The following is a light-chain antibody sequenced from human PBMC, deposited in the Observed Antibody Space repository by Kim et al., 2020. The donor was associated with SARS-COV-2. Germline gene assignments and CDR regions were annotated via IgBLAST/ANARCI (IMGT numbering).Light chain of an antibody. J-gene: IGKJ5*01. CDR3: QQNYSTPLT. Sequence: DIQMTQSPSSLSASVGDRVTITCRASQSISSYLNWYQQKPGKAPKLLIYAASSLQSGVPSRFSGSGSGTDFTLTISSLQPEHLSTYYCQQNYSTPLTFGQGTPLEIK. V-gene: IGKV1-39*01. CDR2: AAS. CDR1: QSISSY.